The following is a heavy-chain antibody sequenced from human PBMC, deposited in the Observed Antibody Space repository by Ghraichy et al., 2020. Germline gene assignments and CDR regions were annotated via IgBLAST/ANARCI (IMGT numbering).Heavy chain of an antibody. CDR3: VRAGVVAGARYFDY. Sequence: GGSLRLSCSASGFTFSSYAMHWVRQAPGKGLEYVSAISSNGGSTFYADSVKGRFSISRDNSKNTLYLQMSSLRAEDTAVYLCVRAGVVAGARYFDYWGQGTLVTVSS. CDR1: GFTFSSYA. CDR2: ISSNGGST. D-gene: IGHD6-19*01. J-gene: IGHJ4*02. V-gene: IGHV3-64D*06.